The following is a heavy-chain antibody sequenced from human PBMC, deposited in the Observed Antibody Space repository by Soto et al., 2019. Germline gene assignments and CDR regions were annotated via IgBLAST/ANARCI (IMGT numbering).Heavy chain of an antibody. Sequence: GGSLRLSCAASGFTFSSYDMHWVRQATGKGLEWVSAIGTAGDTYYPGSVKGRFTISRENAKNSLYLQMNSLRAGDTAVYYCERAAHDYSNLGYYYYMDVWGKGTTVTVSS. V-gene: IGHV3-13*01. CDR3: ERAAHDYSNLGYYYYMDV. J-gene: IGHJ6*03. CDR2: IGTAGDT. CDR1: GFTFSSYD. D-gene: IGHD4-4*01.